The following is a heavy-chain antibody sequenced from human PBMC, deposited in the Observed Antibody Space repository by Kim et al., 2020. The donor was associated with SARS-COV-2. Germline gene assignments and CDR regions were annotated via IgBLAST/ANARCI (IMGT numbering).Heavy chain of an antibody. V-gene: IGHV4-31*03. CDR3: ARVDYYDSSGYYKGFDY. J-gene: IGHJ4*02. CDR1: GGSISSGGYY. Sequence: SETLSLTCTVSGGSISSGGYYWSWIRQHPGKGLEWIGYIYYSGSTYYNPSLKSRVTISVDTSKNQFSLKLSSVTAADTAVYYCARVDYYDSSGYYKGFDYWGQGTLVTVSS. D-gene: IGHD3-22*01. CDR2: IYYSGST.